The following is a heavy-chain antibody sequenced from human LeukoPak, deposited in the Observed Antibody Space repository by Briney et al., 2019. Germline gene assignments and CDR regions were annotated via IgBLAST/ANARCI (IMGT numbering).Heavy chain of an antibody. CDR1: GFTVSSNY. J-gene: IGHJ6*02. V-gene: IGHV3-53*04. Sequence: GGSLRLSCAASGFTVSSNYMSWVRQAPGKGLEWVSVIYSGGSTYYADSVKGRFTISRHNPKNTLYLQMNSLRAEDTAVYYCARDMTSYGYYVWGQGTTVTVSS. D-gene: IGHD5-18*01. CDR2: IYSGGST. CDR3: ARDMTSYGYYV.